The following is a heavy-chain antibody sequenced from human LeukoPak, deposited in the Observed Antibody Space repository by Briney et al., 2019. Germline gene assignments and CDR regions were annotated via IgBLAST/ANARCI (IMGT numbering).Heavy chain of an antibody. CDR3: ASLGYCSSTSCYFAEYYYYGMDV. V-gene: IGHV3-23*01. Sequence: GGSLRLSCTASGFTFSSYAMNWVRQAPGKGLEWVSGIGAGGTFTYYADSVKGRFTISRDNSKNTLYLQMNSLRAEDTAVYYCASLGYCSSTSCYFAEYYYYGMDVWGQGTTVTVSS. D-gene: IGHD2-2*01. CDR1: GFTFSSYA. J-gene: IGHJ6*02. CDR2: IGAGGTFT.